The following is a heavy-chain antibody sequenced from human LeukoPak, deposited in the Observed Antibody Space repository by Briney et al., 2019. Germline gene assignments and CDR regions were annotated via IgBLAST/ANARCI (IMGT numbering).Heavy chain of an antibody. CDR2: IYYSGST. CDR1: GGSISSYY. V-gene: IGHV4-59*01. D-gene: IGHD2-2*01. Sequence: PSETLSLTCTVSGGSISSYYWSWIRQPPGKGLEWIGYIYYSGSTNYNPSLKSRVTISVDTSKNQFSLKLSSVTAADTAVYYCAGNTAPAPAANWGQGTLVTVSS. J-gene: IGHJ4*02. CDR3: AGNTAPAPAAN.